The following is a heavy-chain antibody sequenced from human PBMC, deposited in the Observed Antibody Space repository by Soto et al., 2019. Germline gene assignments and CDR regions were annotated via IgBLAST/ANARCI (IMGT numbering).Heavy chain of an antibody. J-gene: IGHJ3*02. CDR1: GGSISSSSYY. CDR2: IYYSGRT. D-gene: IGHD3-9*01. CDR3: ARQFPRGNDWLFSMDI. Sequence: SETLSLTCTVSGGSISSSSYYWGWIRQPPGKGLEWIGGIYYSGRTYYNPSLKSRVTITGDTPKNLFSLKLSSVTAADTAVYYCARQFPRGNDWLFSMDIWGQGTMVTVSS. V-gene: IGHV4-39*01.